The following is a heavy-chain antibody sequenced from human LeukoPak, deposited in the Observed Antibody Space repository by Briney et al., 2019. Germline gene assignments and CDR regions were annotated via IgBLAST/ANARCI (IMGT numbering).Heavy chain of an antibody. D-gene: IGHD5-24*01. V-gene: IGHV3-7*01. CDR2: IKGDGNDK. CDR1: GFTFSNNC. Sequence: GGSLRLSCAPSGFTFSNNCLSWVRQAPGKGLDWVASIKGDGNDKYYVDSVKGRFSISRDNAKNSLYLQMNNLRADDSAVYYCARGCLQPDYWGQGTLVTVSS. J-gene: IGHJ4*02. CDR3: ARGCLQPDY.